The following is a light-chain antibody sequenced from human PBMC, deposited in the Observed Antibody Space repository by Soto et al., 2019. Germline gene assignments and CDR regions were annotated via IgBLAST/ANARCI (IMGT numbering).Light chain of an antibody. V-gene: IGKV1-39*01. J-gene: IGKJ1*01. CDR2: AAS. CDR1: QSIRSY. CDR3: QQSYSSPPT. Sequence: DIQMTQSPPSRYASVGDRVTITCRASQSIRSYLNWYQQKPGKAPKLLIFAASSLQSGVPSRFSGSRSGPDFTLTISSLQPEDFATYYCQQSYSSPPTFGQGTKVDIK.